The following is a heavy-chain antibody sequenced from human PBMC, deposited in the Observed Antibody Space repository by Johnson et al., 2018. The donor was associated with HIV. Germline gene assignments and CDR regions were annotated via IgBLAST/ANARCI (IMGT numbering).Heavy chain of an antibody. J-gene: IGHJ3*02. V-gene: IGHV3-66*01. CDR3: TRVGSTSWALDI. Sequence: MLLVESGGGLVQPGGSLRLSCAASGFIVRSNYMNWVRQAPGKGLERVSVIYSGGDTYYSDSVRGRFTISRDTSKNTLYLQMNSLRGDEPAVYYCTRVGSTSWALDIWGQGSLVTVSS. D-gene: IGHD2-15*01. CDR2: IYSGGDT. CDR1: GFIVRSNY.